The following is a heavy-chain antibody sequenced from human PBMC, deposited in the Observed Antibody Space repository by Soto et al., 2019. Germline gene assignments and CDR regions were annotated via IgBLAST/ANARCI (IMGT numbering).Heavy chain of an antibody. V-gene: IGHV1-69*06. Sequence: GASVKVSCKASGGTFSSYAISWVRPAPGQGLEWMGGIIPIFGTANYSQKFQGRVTITADKSTGTAYMELSSLRSEDTAVYYCARGEDILVVPAATPYYYYGMDVWGQGTTVTVSS. CDR2: IIPIFGTA. J-gene: IGHJ6*02. D-gene: IGHD2-2*02. CDR1: GGTFSSYA. CDR3: ARGEDILVVPAATPYYYYGMDV.